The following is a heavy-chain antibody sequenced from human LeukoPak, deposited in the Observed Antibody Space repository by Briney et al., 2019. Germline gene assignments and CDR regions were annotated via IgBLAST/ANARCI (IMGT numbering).Heavy chain of an antibody. Sequence: GGSLRLSCAASGFTVTTNYMTWVRQAPGKGLEWVSSIGSSSSYIYYADSVKGRFTISRDNAKKSLYLQMNSLRAEDTGVYYCARDNGSGTYGAFDIWGQGTMVTVSS. CDR1: GFTVTTNY. CDR2: IGSSSSYI. V-gene: IGHV3-21*01. D-gene: IGHD3-10*01. J-gene: IGHJ3*02. CDR3: ARDNGSGTYGAFDI.